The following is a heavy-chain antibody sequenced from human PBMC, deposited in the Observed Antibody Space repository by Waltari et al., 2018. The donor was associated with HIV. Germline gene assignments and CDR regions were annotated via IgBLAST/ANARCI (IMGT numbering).Heavy chain of an antibody. J-gene: IGHJ4*02. CDR3: ARNTDFAHYFDR. CDR2: FLYRGNA. CDR1: GYAMRSGYY. V-gene: IGHV4-38-2*01. Sequence: QVQLRESGPGLVKPSETLTLSCSVSGYAMRSGYYWGWVRQSPGKTLQWIGSFLYRGNAYYKLSLKSRVNISIDATKNKLSLTMKSLTVADTAVYYCARNTDFAHYFDRWGQGLLVTVSS.